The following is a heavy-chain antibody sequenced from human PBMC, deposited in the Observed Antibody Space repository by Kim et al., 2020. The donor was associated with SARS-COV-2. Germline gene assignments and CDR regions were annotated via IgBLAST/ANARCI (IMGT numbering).Heavy chain of an antibody. J-gene: IGHJ4*02. V-gene: IGHV3-21*01. CDR1: GFTFSSYS. CDR2: ISSSSSYI. Sequence: GGSLRLSCAASGFTFSSYSMNWVRQAPGKGLEWVSSISSSSSYIYYADSVKGRFTISRDNAKNSLYLQMNSLRAEDTAVYYCAREVVDGGSYWDYWGQGTLVTVSS. D-gene: IGHD1-26*01. CDR3: AREVVDGGSYWDY.